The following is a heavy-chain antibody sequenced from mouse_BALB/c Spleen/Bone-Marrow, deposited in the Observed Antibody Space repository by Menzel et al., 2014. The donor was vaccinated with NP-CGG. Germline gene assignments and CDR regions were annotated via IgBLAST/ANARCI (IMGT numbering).Heavy chain of an antibody. CDR1: GYTFTSSW. D-gene: IGHD4-1*01. V-gene: IGHV1S130*01. CDR3: ARGLGRGYYFDY. Sequence: GSVLVRPGASVKLSCKASGYTFTSSWMHWAKQRPGQGLEWIGEIHPNSGNTNYNEKFKGKATLTVDTSSSTAYVDLSSLTSEDSAVYYCARGLGRGYYFDYWGQGTTLTVSS. J-gene: IGHJ2*01. CDR2: IHPNSGNT.